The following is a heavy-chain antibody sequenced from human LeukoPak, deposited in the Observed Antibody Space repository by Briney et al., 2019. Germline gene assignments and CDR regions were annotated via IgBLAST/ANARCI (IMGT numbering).Heavy chain of an antibody. CDR1: DGSISSYY. CDR3: ARVGLSNSWYFDY. V-gene: IGHV4-59*01. CDR2: IYYSGST. D-gene: IGHD6-13*01. Sequence: SETLSLTCTVSDGSISSYYWSWIRQSPGKGLEWIGYIYYSGSTNYNPSLKSRVTISVDTSKNQFSLKLSSVTAADTAVYYCARVGLSNSWYFDYWGQGTLVTVSS. J-gene: IGHJ4*02.